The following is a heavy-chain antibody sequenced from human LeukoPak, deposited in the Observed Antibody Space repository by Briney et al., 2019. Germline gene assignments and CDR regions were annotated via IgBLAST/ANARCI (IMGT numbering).Heavy chain of an antibody. CDR3: ARTDYDFWSGSPYYFDY. J-gene: IGHJ4*02. CDR1: GGSISSSSYY. Sequence: PSETLSLTCTVSGGSISSSSYYWGWIRQPPGKGLEWIGSIYYSGSTYCNPSLKSRVTISVDTSKNQFSLKLSSVTAADTAVYYCARTDYDFWSGSPYYFDYWGQGTLVTVSP. V-gene: IGHV4-39*01. D-gene: IGHD3-3*01. CDR2: IYYSGST.